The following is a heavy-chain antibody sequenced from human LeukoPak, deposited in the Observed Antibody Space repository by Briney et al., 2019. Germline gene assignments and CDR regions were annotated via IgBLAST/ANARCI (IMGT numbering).Heavy chain of an antibody. CDR1: GGSISSYY. CDR2: IYYSGST. CDR3: ARGRVSSSTWYSTYYYYFYMDV. D-gene: IGHD6-13*01. V-gene: IGHV4-59*01. Sequence: SETLSLTCTVSGGSISSYYWSWIRQPPGKGLEWIGYIYYSGSTNYNPSLKSRVTISVDTSKNDFSLRLTSVTATDTAVYFCARGRVSSSTWYSTYYYYFYMDVWGKGTTVIVSS. J-gene: IGHJ6*03.